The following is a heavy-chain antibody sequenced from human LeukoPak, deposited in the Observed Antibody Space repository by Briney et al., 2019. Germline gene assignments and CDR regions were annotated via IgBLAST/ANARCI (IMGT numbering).Heavy chain of an antibody. J-gene: IGHJ4*02. CDR1: GFTFSSYG. D-gene: IGHD1-1*01. CDR2: ISYDGSNK. Sequence: SLRLSCAASGFTFSSYGMHWVRQAPGKGLEWVAVISYDGSNKYYADSVKGRFTISRDNAKNALYLQMNSLRAEDTAVYYCAKGGNWNGLNYFDYWGQGTLVTVSS. CDR3: AKGGNWNGLNYFDY. V-gene: IGHV3-30*18.